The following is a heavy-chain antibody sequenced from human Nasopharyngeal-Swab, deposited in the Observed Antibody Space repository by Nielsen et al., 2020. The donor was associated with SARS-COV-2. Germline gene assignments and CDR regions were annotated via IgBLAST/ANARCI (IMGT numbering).Heavy chain of an antibody. CDR2: IRRDSGAR. CDR3: VRDTGAWDFDY. V-gene: IGHV3-7*01. D-gene: IGHD1-26*01. CDR1: GFSLSNYW. Sequence: GESLKISCVGSGFSLSNYWMSWVRQAPGRGLEWVANIRRDSGARFYVDSVKGRFTISRDNAKNSLYLQMNSLRAEDTAAYYCVRDTGAWDFDYWGQGTLITVSS. J-gene: IGHJ4*02.